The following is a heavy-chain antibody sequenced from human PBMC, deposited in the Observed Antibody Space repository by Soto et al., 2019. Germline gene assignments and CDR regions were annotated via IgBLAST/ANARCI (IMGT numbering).Heavy chain of an antibody. V-gene: IGHV4-34*01. CDR3: ARRFYYGSGSYRPDYYYYYGMDV. CDR1: GGSFSGYY. CDR2: INHSGST. D-gene: IGHD3-10*01. Sequence: PSETLSLTCAVYGGSFSGYYWIWIRQPPGKGLEWIGEINHSGSTNYNPSLKSRVTILVDTSKNQFSLKLSSVTAADTAVYYCARRFYYGSGSYRPDYYYYYGMDVWGQGTTVTVS. J-gene: IGHJ6*02.